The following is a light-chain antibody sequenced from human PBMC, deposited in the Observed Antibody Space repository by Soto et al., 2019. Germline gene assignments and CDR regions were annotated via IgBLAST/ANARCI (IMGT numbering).Light chain of an antibody. J-gene: IGLJ2*01. CDR1: SSNIGSNY. V-gene: IGLV1-47*01. Sequence: QSVLTQPPSASGTPGQRVTISCSGSSSNIGSNYVYWYQQLPGTAPKLLIYRNNQRPSGVPDRFSGSKSGTSASLAISGLRSEDEAEYYGAAWDDSLSGLVVFGGGTKLTVL. CDR3: AAWDDSLSGLVV. CDR2: RNN.